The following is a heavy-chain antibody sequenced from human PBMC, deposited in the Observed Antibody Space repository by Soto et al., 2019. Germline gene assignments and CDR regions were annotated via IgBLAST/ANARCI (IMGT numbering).Heavy chain of an antibody. CDR1: GFTLSTYG. CDR3: ARGVMVRGVIYYYGMDV. D-gene: IGHD3-10*01. V-gene: IGHV3-33*01. CDR2: IWSDGSKK. Sequence: QVQLVESGGGVVQPGRSLRLSCAASGFTLSTYGMHWVRQVPGKGLEWVAVIWSDGSKKYYHDSVKGRFTISRDSSQNTLYLQMNSLRTEDTAVYYCARGVMVRGVIYYYGMDVWGQGTTVTVSS. J-gene: IGHJ6*02.